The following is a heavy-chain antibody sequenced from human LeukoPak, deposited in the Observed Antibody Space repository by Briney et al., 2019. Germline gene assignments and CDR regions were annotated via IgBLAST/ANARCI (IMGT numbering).Heavy chain of an antibody. CDR2: THYSGST. CDR1: GGSISSYY. V-gene: IGHV4-59*08. D-gene: IGHD6-25*01. J-gene: IGHJ4*02. Sequence: SETLSLTCTVSGGSISSYYWSWLRQPPGKGLEYIGYTHYSGSTNYNPSLKSRVTISLDTSKNQFSLKLRSVTAADTAVYYCARVNSRLAYFDYWGQGTLVTVSS. CDR3: ARVNSRLAYFDY.